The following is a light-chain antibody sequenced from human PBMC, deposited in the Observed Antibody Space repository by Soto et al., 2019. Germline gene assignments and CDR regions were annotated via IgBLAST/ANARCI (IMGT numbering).Light chain of an antibody. CDR1: SSDVGDFNY. CDR3: SSYSSSITHVV. CDR2: DVT. J-gene: IGLJ2*01. Sequence: QSALTQPASVSGSPGRSVTISRTGSSSDVGDFNYVSWYQHLPGRAPKLIIYDVTNRPSGISYRFSASKSGRTASLTISGLQAEDEADYYCSSYSSSITHVVFGGGTKLTVL. V-gene: IGLV2-14*03.